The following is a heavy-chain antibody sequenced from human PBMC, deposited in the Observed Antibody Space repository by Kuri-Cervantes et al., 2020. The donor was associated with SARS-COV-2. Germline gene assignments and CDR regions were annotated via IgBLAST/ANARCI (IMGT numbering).Heavy chain of an antibody. CDR3: ARGHTSSSWDNWFDP. CDR1: GGTFSSYA. CDR2: IIPIFGTA. V-gene: IGHV1-69*06. D-gene: IGHD6-13*01. J-gene: IGHJ5*02. Sequence: SVKVSCKASGGTFSSYAISWVRQAPGQGLEWMGGIIPIFGTANYAQKFQGRVTITADKSTSTAYMELSSLRSEDTAVYYCARGHTSSSWDNWFDPWGQGTLVTVSS.